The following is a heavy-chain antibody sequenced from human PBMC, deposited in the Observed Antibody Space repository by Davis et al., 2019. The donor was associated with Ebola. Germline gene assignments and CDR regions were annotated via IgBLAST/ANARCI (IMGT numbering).Heavy chain of an antibody. CDR3: ARALRYYDFWSGYFPTKFDP. CDR2: INHSGST. V-gene: IGHV4-34*01. CDR1: GGSFSGYY. D-gene: IGHD3-3*01. Sequence: MPSETLSLTCAVYGGSFSGYYWSWIRQPPGKGLEWIGEINHSGSTYYNPSLKSRVTISVDTSKNQFSLKLSSVTAADTAVYYCARALRYYDFWSGYFPTKFDPWGQGTLVTVSS. J-gene: IGHJ5*02.